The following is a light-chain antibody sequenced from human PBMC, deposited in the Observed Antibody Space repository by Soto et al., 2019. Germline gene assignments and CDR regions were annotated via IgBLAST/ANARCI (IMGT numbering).Light chain of an antibody. Sequence: DIQMTQSPSSLSASLGDRVTITCQASQDIVNYLNWYQQRPGKAPKLLILDASSLDTGVPSRFSGSGSGTDFTFTISSLQSEDIATYYCQQYYNVPITFGQGTRLEIK. CDR2: DAS. CDR3: QQYYNVPIT. V-gene: IGKV1-33*01. CDR1: QDIVNY. J-gene: IGKJ5*01.